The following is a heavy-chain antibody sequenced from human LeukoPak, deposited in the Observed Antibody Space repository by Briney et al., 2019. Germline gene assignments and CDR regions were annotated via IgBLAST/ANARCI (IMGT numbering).Heavy chain of an antibody. CDR3: ARHRYSSGWYDY. Sequence: SETLSLTCTVSGGSISSYYWSWIRQPPGKGLEWIGYIYYGGSTNHNPSLKSRVTISVDPSKNQFSLKLSSVTAADAAVYYCARHRYSSGWYDYWGQGTLVTVSS. V-gene: IGHV4-59*08. D-gene: IGHD6-13*01. J-gene: IGHJ4*02. CDR1: GGSISSYY. CDR2: IYYGGST.